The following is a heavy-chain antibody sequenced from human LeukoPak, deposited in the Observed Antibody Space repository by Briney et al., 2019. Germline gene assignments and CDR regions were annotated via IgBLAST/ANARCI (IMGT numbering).Heavy chain of an antibody. CDR3: ARDRQWLPRAHAFDI. CDR1: GYTFTSYA. J-gene: IGHJ3*02. V-gene: IGHV1-3*01. CDR2: INAGNGNT. D-gene: IGHD6-19*01. Sequence: ASVKVSCKASGYTFTSYAMHWVRQAPGQRLEWMGWINAGNGNTKYSQKFQGRVTITWDTSASTAYMELSSLRSEDTAVYYCARDRQWLPRAHAFDIWGQGPMVTVSS.